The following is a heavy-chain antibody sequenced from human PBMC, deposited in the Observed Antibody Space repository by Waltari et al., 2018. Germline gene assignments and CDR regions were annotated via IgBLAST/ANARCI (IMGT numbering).Heavy chain of an antibody. D-gene: IGHD6-19*01. Sequence: QVQLVESGGGVVQPGRSLSLSCAASGFTFNTYAMHWVRQAPGKGLEWVAMIWFDGSNQHYADSVKGRFTISRDNSKNTLYLQMNSLRAEDTAVYYCVTDPPGSGWSFDSWGQGTLVTVSS. CDR3: VTDPPGSGWSFDS. J-gene: IGHJ4*02. CDR2: IWFDGSNQ. CDR1: GFTFNTYA. V-gene: IGHV3-33*01.